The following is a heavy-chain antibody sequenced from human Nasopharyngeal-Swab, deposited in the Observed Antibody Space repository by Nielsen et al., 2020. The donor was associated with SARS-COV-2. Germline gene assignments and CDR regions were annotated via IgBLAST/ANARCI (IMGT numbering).Heavy chain of an antibody. CDR2: IYYSGST. J-gene: IGHJ3*02. CDR1: GGSISSGGYY. D-gene: IGHD3-22*01. V-gene: IGHV4-31*03. CDR3: ARAAITMIVVVSAFDI. Sequence: SETLSLTCTVSGGSISSGGYYWSCIRPHPGKDLEWIGYIYYSGSTYYNPSLKSRVTISVDTSKNQFSLKLSSVTDADTAVYYCARAAITMIVVVSAFDIWGQGTMVTVSS.